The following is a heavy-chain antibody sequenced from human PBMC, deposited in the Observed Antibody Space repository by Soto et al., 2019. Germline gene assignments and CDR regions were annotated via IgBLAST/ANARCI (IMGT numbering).Heavy chain of an antibody. CDR2: FYNGGTT. CDR1: GGSISTYY. D-gene: IGHD3-10*01. J-gene: IGHJ4*02. Sequence: SETLSLTCTVSGGSISTYYWIWIRQPPGKGLEWIGAFYNGGTTNYSPSLKSRVTISVDTSKNQFSLKLNSVTAADTAVYYCARDGSERPATYWGQGILVTVSS. V-gene: IGHV4-59*01. CDR3: ARDGSERPATY.